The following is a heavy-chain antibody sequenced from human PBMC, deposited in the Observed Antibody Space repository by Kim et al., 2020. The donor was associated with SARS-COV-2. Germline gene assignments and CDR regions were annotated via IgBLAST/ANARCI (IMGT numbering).Heavy chain of an antibody. V-gene: IGHV3-7*01. CDR1: GLTFSSYW. D-gene: IGHD3-3*01. Sequence: GGSLRLSCAASGLTFSSYWMSWVRQAPGKGLEWMATIKEDGSEKYYLDSVKGRFTISRDNAKQSLYLQMNRLRAEDTAVYYCARPQSGYWGQGTLGTGSS. CDR2: IKEDGSEK. CDR3: ARPQSGY. J-gene: IGHJ4*02.